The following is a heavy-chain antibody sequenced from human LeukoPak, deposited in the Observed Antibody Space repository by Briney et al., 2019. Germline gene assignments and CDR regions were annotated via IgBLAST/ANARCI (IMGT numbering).Heavy chain of an antibody. CDR1: GYTFTSYD. J-gene: IGHJ4*02. D-gene: IGHD3/OR15-3a*01. CDR3: ARGTGSFDY. V-gene: IGHV1-46*01. Sequence: ASVKVSCKASGYTFTSYDINWVRQATGQGLEWMGIINPNGGNTNYAQTFQGRVTMTRDTSTSTVYMELSSLRSEDTAVYYCARGTGSFDYWGQGTLVTVSS. CDR2: INPNGGNT.